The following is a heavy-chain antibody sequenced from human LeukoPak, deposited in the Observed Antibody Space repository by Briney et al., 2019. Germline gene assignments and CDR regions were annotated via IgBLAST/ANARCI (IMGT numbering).Heavy chain of an antibody. Sequence: ASVKVSCKASGYTFTGYYMHWVRQAPGQGNEWMGRINPNSGGTNYEQKFQGRVTITRDTSISTAYMELSRLRSDDTAVYYCARTAYCGGDCYIDYWGQGTLVTVSS. D-gene: IGHD2-21*02. CDR2: INPNSGGT. CDR3: ARTAYCGGDCYIDY. CDR1: GYTFTGYY. J-gene: IGHJ4*02. V-gene: IGHV1-2*06.